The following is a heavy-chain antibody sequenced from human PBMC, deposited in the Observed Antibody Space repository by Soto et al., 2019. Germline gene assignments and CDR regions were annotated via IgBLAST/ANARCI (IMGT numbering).Heavy chain of an antibody. CDR3: ATTGTMYN. CDR2: ISASGDST. CDR1: GFTFSSYA. V-gene: IGHV3-23*01. Sequence: GGSLRLSCVGSGFTFSSYAMSWVRQAPGKGLEWVSAISASGDSTYYADSVKGRFTISRDNSENILYLQMNSLRAEDTALYYCATTGTMYNWGQGTLVTVSS. D-gene: IGHD1-7*01. J-gene: IGHJ4*02.